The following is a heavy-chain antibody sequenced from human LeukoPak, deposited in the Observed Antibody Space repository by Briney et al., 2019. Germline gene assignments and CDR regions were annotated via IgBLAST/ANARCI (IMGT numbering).Heavy chain of an antibody. Sequence: GGSLRLSCAASGFTFSSYWMSWVRQAPGKGLEWVADIKQDGSEKYYVDSVKGRFTISRDNAKNSLYLQMNSLRAEDTAVYYCAELGITMIGGVWGKGTTVTISS. V-gene: IGHV3-7*01. J-gene: IGHJ6*04. D-gene: IGHD3-10*02. CDR2: IKQDGSEK. CDR1: GFTFSSYW. CDR3: AELGITMIGGV.